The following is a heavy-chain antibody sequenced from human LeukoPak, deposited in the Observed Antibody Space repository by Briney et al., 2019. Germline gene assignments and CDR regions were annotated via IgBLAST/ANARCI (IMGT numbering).Heavy chain of an antibody. V-gene: IGHV3-30-3*01. Sequence: PGGSLRLSCAASGFTFSSYAMHWVRQAPGKGLEWVAVISYDGSNKYYADSVKGRFTISRDSSKNTLYLQMNSLRAEDTAVYYCARVEREWELSRTFDYRGQGTLVTVSS. CDR3: ARVEREWELSRTFDY. J-gene: IGHJ4*02. D-gene: IGHD1-26*01. CDR2: ISYDGSNK. CDR1: GFTFSSYA.